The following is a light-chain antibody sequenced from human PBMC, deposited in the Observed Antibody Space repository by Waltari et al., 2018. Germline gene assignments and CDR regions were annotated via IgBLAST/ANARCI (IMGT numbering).Light chain of an antibody. CDR3: QQYNYWRT. J-gene: IGKJ1*01. CDR1: KSVSSN. CDR2: EAS. V-gene: IGKV3-15*01. Sequence: EIVMTQSPATLSLSPGERATLSCRPSKSVSSNLAWYQQKPGQAPRLLIFEASPRATGIPARFRGSGSGTEFTLTISSLQSEDFAVYFCQQYNYWRTYGQGTKVEIK.